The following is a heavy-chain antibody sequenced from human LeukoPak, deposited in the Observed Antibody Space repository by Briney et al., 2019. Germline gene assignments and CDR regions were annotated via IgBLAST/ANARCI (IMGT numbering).Heavy chain of an antibody. Sequence: SETLSLTCTVSGGSLSSSDYYWGWLRQPPGTGLEWVGAISSSGSPYYNPSLKSRVTISVDSSKNQFSLKLSSVTAADTAVYYCARRTSNPVGAIDYWGQGALVTVSS. CDR3: ARRTSNPVGAIDY. D-gene: IGHD1-26*01. J-gene: IGHJ4*02. V-gene: IGHV4-39*01. CDR2: ISSSGSP. CDR1: GGSLSSSDYY.